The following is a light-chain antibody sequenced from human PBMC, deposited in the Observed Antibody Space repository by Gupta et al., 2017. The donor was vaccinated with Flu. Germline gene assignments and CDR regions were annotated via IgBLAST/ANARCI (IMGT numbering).Light chain of an antibody. Sequence: PATLSVSPGEGATLSCRASETVSDNLAWYQQKPGQSPRLLIYRASTRATGIPARFSGSGSGAEFTLTISSLQSEDFATYYCQQYNIWPLWTFGQGTKVEIK. J-gene: IGKJ1*01. CDR2: RAS. CDR3: QQYNIWPLWT. CDR1: ETVSDN. V-gene: IGKV3-15*01.